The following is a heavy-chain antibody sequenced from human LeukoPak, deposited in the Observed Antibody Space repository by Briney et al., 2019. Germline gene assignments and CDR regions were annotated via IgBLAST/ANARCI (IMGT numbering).Heavy chain of an antibody. CDR3: AKSLRPDGYNIADFDY. J-gene: IGHJ4*02. CDR2: ISYDGINK. CDR1: GLAFSSYA. V-gene: IGHV3-30*04. Sequence: GGSLRLSCAASGLAFSSYAMHWVRQAPGKGLEWVAVISYDGINKYYADSVKGRFTISRDNSKNTLYLQMNSLRAEDTAVYYCAKSLRPDGYNIADFDYWGQGTLVTVSS. D-gene: IGHD5-24*01.